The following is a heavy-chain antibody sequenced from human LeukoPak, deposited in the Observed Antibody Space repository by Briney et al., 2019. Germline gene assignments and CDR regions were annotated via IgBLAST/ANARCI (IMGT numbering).Heavy chain of an antibody. J-gene: IGHJ4*02. D-gene: IGHD4-17*01. V-gene: IGHV3-66*01. CDR2: IYSSGST. CDR3: ARVDYDGDYSF. Sequence: GGSLRLSCAASGFTVSSSYMSWVRQTPGKGLEWVSIIYSSGSTYYADSVKGRFTISRDNSKNTVYLQMNRLRAEDTAVYYCARVDYDGDYSFWGRGTLVTVFS. CDR1: GFTVSSSY.